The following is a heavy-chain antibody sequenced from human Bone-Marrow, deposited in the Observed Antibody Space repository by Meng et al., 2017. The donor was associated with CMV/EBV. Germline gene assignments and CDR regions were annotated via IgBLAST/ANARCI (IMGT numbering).Heavy chain of an antibody. CDR3: AQYKEDALHI. J-gene: IGHJ3*02. CDR2: INEDGGEK. D-gene: IGHD1-1*01. CDR1: GFTFSSYS. V-gene: IGHV3-7*01. Sequence: GESLKISCAASGFTFSSYSMNWVRQGPGKGLEWVANINEDGGEKHHVGSVEGRFTISRDNAKNSLYLQMNSLRVEDTALYYCAQYKEDALHIWGQGTTVTGSS.